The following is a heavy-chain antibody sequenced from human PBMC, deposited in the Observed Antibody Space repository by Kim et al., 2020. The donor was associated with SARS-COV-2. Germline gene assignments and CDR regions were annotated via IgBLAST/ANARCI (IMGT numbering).Heavy chain of an antibody. CDR3: ARDRRKDSSGWSYNWFDP. CDR2: INAGNGNT. J-gene: IGHJ5*02. CDR1: GYTFTSYA. D-gene: IGHD6-19*01. V-gene: IGHV1-3*01. Sequence: ASVKVSCKASGYTFTSYAMHWVRQAPGQRLEWMGWINAGNGNTKYSQKFQGRVTITRDTSASTAYMELSSLRSEDTAVYYCARDRRKDSSGWSYNWFDPWGQGTLVTVSS.